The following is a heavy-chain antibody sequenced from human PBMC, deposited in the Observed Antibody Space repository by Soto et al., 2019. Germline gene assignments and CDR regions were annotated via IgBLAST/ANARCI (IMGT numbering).Heavy chain of an antibody. CDR3: ATWVDYGDFEGFDF. V-gene: IGHV1-2*04. D-gene: IGHD4-17*01. CDR1: GYIFTVYK. J-gene: IGHJ4*02. CDR2: VDPNGGGS. Sequence: ASVKVSCKTSGYIFTVYKLHWGRQAPGQGLEWMGWVDPNGGGSNSAQKFQGSVTMTWDTSITTAYLDLTRLTTNDTATYFCATWVDYGDFEGFDFWGEGTLVTVSS.